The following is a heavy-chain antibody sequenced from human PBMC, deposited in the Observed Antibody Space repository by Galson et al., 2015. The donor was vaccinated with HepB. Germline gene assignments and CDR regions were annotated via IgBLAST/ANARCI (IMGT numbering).Heavy chain of an antibody. CDR2: ISSSSSTI. D-gene: IGHD3-22*01. V-gene: IGHV3-48*01. J-gene: IGHJ4*03. CDR3: AREPNYDISSYYFDY. CDR1: GFTFSNYP. Sequence: SLRLSCAASGFTFSNYPMNWVRQAPGKGLEWVSYISSSSSTIYYADSVKGRFTISRDNAKNSLYLQMNSLRAEDTAVYYCAREPNYDISSYYFDYWGQGTTVTVSS.